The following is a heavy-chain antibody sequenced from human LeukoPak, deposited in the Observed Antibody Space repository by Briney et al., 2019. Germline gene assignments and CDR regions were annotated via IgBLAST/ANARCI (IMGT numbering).Heavy chain of an antibody. CDR1: DGSFSGFY. J-gene: IGHJ4*02. V-gene: IGHV4-34*01. CDR3: ARGHSTSGFDI. CDR2: IHHSGIT. D-gene: IGHD2-2*01. Sequence: SETLSLTCSVSDGSFSGFYCSWIRHVPGKGLEWLGEIHHSGITNYNPSLRSRLTLSEDTPNTQFSLKLTSVTAADTALYFCARGHSTSGFDIWGRGTQVTVSS.